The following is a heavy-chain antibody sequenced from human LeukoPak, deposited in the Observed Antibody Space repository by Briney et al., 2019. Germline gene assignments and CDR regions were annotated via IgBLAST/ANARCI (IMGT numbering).Heavy chain of an antibody. CDR1: GGTFSSYT. V-gene: IGHV1-69*02. CDR2: IIPILGIA. D-gene: IGHD2-2*01. Sequence: GASVKVSCKASGGTFSSYTMSWVRQAPGQGLEWMGRIIPILGIANYAQKFQGRVTITADKSTSTAYMELSSLRSEDTAVYYCARGGYCSSTSCRSWFDPWGQGTLVTVSS. J-gene: IGHJ5*02. CDR3: ARGGYCSSTSCRSWFDP.